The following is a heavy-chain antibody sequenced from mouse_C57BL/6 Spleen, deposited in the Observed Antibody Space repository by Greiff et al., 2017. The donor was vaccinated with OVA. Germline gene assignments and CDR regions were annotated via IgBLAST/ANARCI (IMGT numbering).Heavy chain of an antibody. CDR1: GYTFTSYW. J-gene: IGHJ2*01. CDR3: ARSPSNPERFDY. V-gene: IGHV1-50*01. Sequence: QVQLQQSGAELVKPGASVKLSCKASGYTFTSYWMQWVKQRPGQGLEWIGEIDPSDSYTNYNQKFKGKATLTVDTSSSTAYMQLSSLTSEDSAVYYCARSPSNPERFDYWGQGTTLTVSS. CDR2: IDPSDSYT. D-gene: IGHD4-1*01.